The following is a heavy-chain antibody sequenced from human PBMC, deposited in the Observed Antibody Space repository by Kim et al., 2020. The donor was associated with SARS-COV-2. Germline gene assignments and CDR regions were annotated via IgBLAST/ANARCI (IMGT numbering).Heavy chain of an antibody. CDR2: ICSGGSTI. V-gene: IGHV3-48*03. D-gene: IGHD2-21*02. Sequence: GGSLRLSCAASGFTFSTYEINWVRQAPGKGLEWVSYICSGGSTIYYTDSMKGRFTISRDNAKNLLYLQMSSLRVEDTAIYYCARDHGGNLMDYWGQGTLVTVSS. CDR3: ARDHGGNLMDY. J-gene: IGHJ4*02. CDR1: GFTFSTYE.